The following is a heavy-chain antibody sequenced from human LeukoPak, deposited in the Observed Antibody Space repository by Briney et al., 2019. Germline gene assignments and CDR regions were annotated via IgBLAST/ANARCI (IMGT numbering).Heavy chain of an antibody. J-gene: IGHJ4*02. CDR3: ARGSTYYHILTGYQERAYFDY. D-gene: IGHD3-9*01. CDR1: GYTFTGYY. V-gene: IGHV1-2*06. Sequence: ASVKVSCKASGYTFTGYYMHWVLQAPGQGLEWMGRINPNSGGTNYAQKVQGRVTMTRDTSISTAYMELSRLRSDDTAVYYCARGSTYYHILTGYQERAYFDYWGQGTLVTVSS. CDR2: INPNSGGT.